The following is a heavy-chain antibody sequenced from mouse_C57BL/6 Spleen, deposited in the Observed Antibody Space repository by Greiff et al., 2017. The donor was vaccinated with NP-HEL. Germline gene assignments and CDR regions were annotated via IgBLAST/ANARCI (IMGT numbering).Heavy chain of an antibody. J-gene: IGHJ1*03. CDR1: GYSITSGYD. Sequence: EVQLQQSGPGMVKPSQSLSLTCTVTGYSITSGYDWHWIRHFPGNKLEWMGYISYSGSTNYNPSLKSRISITQDTSKNHFFLKLNSVTTEDTATYYCARTAYSNHGGYFDVWGTGTTVTVSS. V-gene: IGHV3-1*01. CDR3: ARTAYSNHGGYFDV. D-gene: IGHD2-5*01. CDR2: ISYSGST.